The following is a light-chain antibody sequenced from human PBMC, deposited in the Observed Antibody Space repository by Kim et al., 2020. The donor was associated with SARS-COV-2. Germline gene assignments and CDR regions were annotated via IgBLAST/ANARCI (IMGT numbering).Light chain of an antibody. V-gene: IGLV1-51*01. CDR2: DSD. CDR1: SSTIGNHH. CDR3: ATWDTSLSVVL. Sequence: QSVLTQPPSVSAAPGKKVTISCSGSSSTIGNHHVSWYQQLPGTAPKLLIYDSDKRPSGIRDRFSGSRSGTSATLGITGLQTEDEADYYCATWDTSLSVVLFGGGTQLTVL. J-gene: IGLJ2*01.